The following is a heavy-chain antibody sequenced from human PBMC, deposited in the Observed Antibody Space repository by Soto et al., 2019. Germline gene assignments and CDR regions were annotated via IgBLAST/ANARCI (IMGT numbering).Heavy chain of an antibody. Sequence: QVQLVQSGAEVKKPGASVKVSCKASGYTFTNYGITWVRQAPGQGLEWMGWISTPNGNTKYAQNLQGRVTMTTDTSTTTAYLDLRSLRFDDTAVYYCARDLDCSDTGCYAAWFDPWGQGTLVTVSS. CDR2: ISTPNGNT. D-gene: IGHD2-2*01. CDR3: ARDLDCSDTGCYAAWFDP. V-gene: IGHV1-18*01. CDR1: GYTFTNYG. J-gene: IGHJ5*02.